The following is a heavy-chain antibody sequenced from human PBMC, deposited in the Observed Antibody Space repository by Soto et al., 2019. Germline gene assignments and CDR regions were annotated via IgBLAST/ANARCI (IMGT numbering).Heavy chain of an antibody. CDR2: ISSSSTI. J-gene: IGHJ6*02. CDR3: ASTYSSSAADYYGMDV. Sequence: GGSLRLSCAASGFTFSSYSMNWVRQAPGKGLEWVSYISSSSTIYYADSVKGRFTISRDNAKNSLYLQMNSLRDEDTAVYYCASTYSSSAADYYGMDVWGQGTTVTVSS. CDR1: GFTFSSYS. D-gene: IGHD6-13*01. V-gene: IGHV3-48*02.